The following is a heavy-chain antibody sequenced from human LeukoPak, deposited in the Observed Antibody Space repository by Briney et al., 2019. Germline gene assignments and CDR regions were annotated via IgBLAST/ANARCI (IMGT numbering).Heavy chain of an antibody. CDR2: IYTGTTT. CDR1: GLSVSRNY. CDR3: ARDQGSMIVVRTTNWYFDL. D-gene: IGHD3-22*01. V-gene: IGHV3-53*01. J-gene: IGHJ2*01. Sequence: PGGSLRLSCAASGLSVSRNYISWVRQAPGKGLEWVSFIYTGTTTFYADSVKGRFTISRNNSRNTVYLELNSLRVDDTAVYYCARDQGSMIVVRTTNWYFDLWGRGTLVTVSS.